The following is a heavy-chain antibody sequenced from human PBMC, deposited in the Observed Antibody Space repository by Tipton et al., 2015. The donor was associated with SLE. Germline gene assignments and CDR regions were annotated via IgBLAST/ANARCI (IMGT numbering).Heavy chain of an antibody. CDR1: GFTFRDYA. J-gene: IGHJ4*02. CDR3: ATDGASFEY. CDR2: IKQDGSEI. Sequence: SLRLSCVASGFTFRDYAMTWVRQAPRKGLEWVANIKQDGSEIYYVDSVKGRFTISRDNAKNSLYPQMNSLRVEDTALYYCATDGASFEYWGQGTLVIVSS. D-gene: IGHD3-10*01. V-gene: IGHV3-7*01.